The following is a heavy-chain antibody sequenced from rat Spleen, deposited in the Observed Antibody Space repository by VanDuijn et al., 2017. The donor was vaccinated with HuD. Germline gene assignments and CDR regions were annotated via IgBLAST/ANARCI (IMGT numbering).Heavy chain of an antibody. CDR3: TRGGYFRY. V-gene: IGHV5-19*01. D-gene: IGHD2-5*01. CDR1: GFTFGVYG. CDR2: ISPSGGST. J-gene: IGHJ2*01. Sequence: EVQLVDHGGGLVQPGRSLKLSCVASGFTFGVYGMHWIRQAPTKGLEWVASISPSGGSTYYRDSVKGRFTVSRDNEQNILYLQMDSPTSEDTATYYCTRGGYFRYWGQGVMVTVSS.